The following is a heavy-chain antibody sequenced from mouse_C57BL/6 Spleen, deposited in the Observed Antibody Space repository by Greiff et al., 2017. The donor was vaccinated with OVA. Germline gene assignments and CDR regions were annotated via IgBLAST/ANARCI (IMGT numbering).Heavy chain of an antibody. J-gene: IGHJ3*01. CDR2: IYPGNSDT. CDR3: TYYYGSREAWFAY. Sequence: VQLKQSGTVLARPGASVKMSCKTSGYTFTSYWMHWVKQRPGQGLEWIGAIYPGNSDTSYNQKFKGKAKLTAVTSASTAYMELSSLTNEDSAVYYCTYYYGSREAWFAYWGQGTLVTVSA. CDR1: GYTFTSYW. D-gene: IGHD1-1*01. V-gene: IGHV1-5*01.